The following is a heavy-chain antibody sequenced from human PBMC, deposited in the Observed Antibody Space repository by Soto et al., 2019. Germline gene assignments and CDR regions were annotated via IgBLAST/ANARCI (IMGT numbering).Heavy chain of an antibody. CDR3: AIRNSSGYYPQGY. CDR2: INHSGST. J-gene: IGHJ4*02. Sequence: SETLSLTCAVYGGSFSGYYWSWIRQPPGKGLEWIGGINHSGSTNYNPSLKSRVTISVDTSKNQFSLKLSSVTAADTAVYYCAIRNSSGYYPQGYWGQGTLVTVSS. V-gene: IGHV4-34*01. D-gene: IGHD3-22*01. CDR1: GGSFSGYY.